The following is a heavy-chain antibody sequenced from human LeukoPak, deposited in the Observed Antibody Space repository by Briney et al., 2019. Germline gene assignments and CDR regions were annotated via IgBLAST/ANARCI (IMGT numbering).Heavy chain of an antibody. V-gene: IGHV3-74*01. CDR3: AKAATYFYGSVTYDWFES. CDR1: GFTFSSYW. CDR2: IESNGLT. J-gene: IGHJ5*01. Sequence: GGSLRLSCEASGFTFSSYWMHWVRQIPGKGLMWVSRIESNGLTLYADSARDRFTISRDNGKNTIYLQMNSLRVDDTAIYYCAKAATYFYGSVTYDWFESWGQGTLVTVSS. D-gene: IGHD3-10*01.